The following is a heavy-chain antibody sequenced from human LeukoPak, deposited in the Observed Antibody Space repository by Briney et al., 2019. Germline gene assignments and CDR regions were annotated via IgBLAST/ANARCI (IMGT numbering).Heavy chain of an antibody. D-gene: IGHD6-13*01. CDR2: IIPILGIA. CDR3: ARDFSWTGDYYYYGMGV. V-gene: IGHV1-69*04. CDR1: GGTFISYA. J-gene: IGHJ6*02. Sequence: SVKVSCKASGGTFISYAISWVRQAPGQGLEWMGRIIPILGIANYAQKFQGRVTITADKSTSTAYMELSSLRSEDTAVYYCARDFSWTGDYYYYGMGVWGQGTTVTVSS.